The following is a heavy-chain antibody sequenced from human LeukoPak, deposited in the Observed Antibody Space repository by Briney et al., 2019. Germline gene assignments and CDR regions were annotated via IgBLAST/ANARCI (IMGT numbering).Heavy chain of an antibody. CDR1: GFTFSDYY. Sequence: PEGSLRLSCAASGFTFSDYYMSWIRQAPGKGLEWVSYISSSGSTIYYADSVKGRFTISRDNAKNSLYLQMNSLRAEDTAVYYCARQISSYSHFDYWGQGTLVTVSS. CDR3: ARQISSYSHFDY. D-gene: IGHD2-15*01. V-gene: IGHV3-11*01. J-gene: IGHJ4*02. CDR2: ISSSGSTI.